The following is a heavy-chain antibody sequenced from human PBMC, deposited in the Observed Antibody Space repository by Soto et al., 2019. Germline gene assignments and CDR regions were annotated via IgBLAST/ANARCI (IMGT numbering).Heavy chain of an antibody. CDR2: VYWDVDK. Sequence: QITLKESGPPLVKPTQTLTLTCTFSGFSLTTDDVGVGWIRQFPGKALDWLAVVYWDVDKRYSPSLKSRLTITKDTSKNQVFLTMSNMGPVDTATYYCAHTRSSISSFDYWGQGTLVTVSS. D-gene: IGHD6-6*01. CDR1: GFSLTTDDVG. J-gene: IGHJ4*02. V-gene: IGHV2-5*02. CDR3: AHTRSSISSFDY.